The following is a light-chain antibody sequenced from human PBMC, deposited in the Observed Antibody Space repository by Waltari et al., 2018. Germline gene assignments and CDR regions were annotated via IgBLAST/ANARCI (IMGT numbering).Light chain of an antibody. V-gene: IGKV3-11*01. CDR1: QSVSNF. Sequence: EIVLTQSPATLSLSPGERATLSCRASQSVSNFLAWYQQKPGQAPRLLIYHASKRATDSPDRFSGRGSGTDFTLTISSLEPGDSAVYYCQQRANWPPLIFGGGTRVEI. CDR3: QQRANWPPLI. J-gene: IGKJ4*01. CDR2: HAS.